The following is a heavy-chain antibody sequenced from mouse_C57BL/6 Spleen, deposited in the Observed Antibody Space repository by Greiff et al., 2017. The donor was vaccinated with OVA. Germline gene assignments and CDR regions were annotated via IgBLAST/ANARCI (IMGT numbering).Heavy chain of an antibody. CDR2: ISDGGSYT. Sequence: EVMLVESGGGLVKPGGSLKLSCAASGFTFSSYAMSWVRQTPEKRLEWVATISDGGSYTYYPDNVKGRFTISRDNAKNNLYLQMSHLKSEDTAMYYCARESNQFAYWGQGTLVTVSA. J-gene: IGHJ3*01. V-gene: IGHV5-4*01. CDR3: ARESNQFAY. CDR1: GFTFSSYA. D-gene: IGHD2-5*01.